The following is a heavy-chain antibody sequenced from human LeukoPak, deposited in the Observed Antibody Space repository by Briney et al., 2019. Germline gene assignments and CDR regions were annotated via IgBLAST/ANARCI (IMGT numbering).Heavy chain of an antibody. J-gene: IGHJ5*02. CDR2: IYYSGST. V-gene: IGHV4-39*07. Sequence: PSETLSLTCTVSGVSISSSTYYWGWIRQPPGKGLEWIGSIYYSGSTNYNPSLKSRVTISVDTSKNQFSLKLSSVTAADTAVYYCARGYYDSSGYLISYNWFDPWGQGTLVTVSS. CDR3: ARGYYDSSGYLISYNWFDP. D-gene: IGHD3-22*01. CDR1: GVSISSSTYY.